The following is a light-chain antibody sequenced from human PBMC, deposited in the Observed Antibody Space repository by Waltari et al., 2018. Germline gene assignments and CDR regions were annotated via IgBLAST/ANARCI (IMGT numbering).Light chain of an antibody. Sequence: QSVLTQPPSVPAAPGQRVTLPSSGGSSNIGTYYLSWYRPFPGTAPKLLIYENTERPSGIPGRFSGSKSGTSATLDITGLQAGDEADYYCGTWDSSLSGAVFGGGTHLTVL. J-gene: IGLJ7*01. V-gene: IGLV1-51*02. CDR3: GTWDSSLSGAV. CDR2: ENT. CDR1: SSNIGTYY.